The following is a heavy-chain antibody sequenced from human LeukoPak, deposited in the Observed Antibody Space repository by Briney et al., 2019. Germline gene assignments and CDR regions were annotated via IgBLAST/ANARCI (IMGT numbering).Heavy chain of an antibody. D-gene: IGHD2-15*01. V-gene: IGHV3-23*01. Sequence: GGSLRLSCAASGFTFSSYAMSWVRQAPGKGLEWASAISGSGGSTYYADSVKGRFTISRDNSKNTLYLQMNSLRAEDTAVYYCATDPGYCSGGSCSYWGQGNLVTVSS. J-gene: IGHJ4*02. CDR1: GFTFSSYA. CDR2: ISGSGGST. CDR3: ATDPGYCSGGSCSY.